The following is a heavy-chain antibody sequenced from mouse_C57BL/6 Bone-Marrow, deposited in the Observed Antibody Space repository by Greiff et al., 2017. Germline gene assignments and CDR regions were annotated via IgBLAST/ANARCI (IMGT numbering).Heavy chain of an antibody. CDR3: ARLRGIRGSPRYFDV. D-gene: IGHD1-1*01. V-gene: IGHV14-2*01. CDR1: GFNIKDYY. CDR2: IDPEDGET. J-gene: IGHJ1*03. Sequence: EVQLQQSGAELVKPGASVKLSCTASGFNIKDYYMHWVKQRTEQGLEWIGRIDPEDGETKYAPNFQGKATITADTSSNTAYLQLSSLTSEDTAVYYCARLRGIRGSPRYFDVWGTGTTVTVSS.